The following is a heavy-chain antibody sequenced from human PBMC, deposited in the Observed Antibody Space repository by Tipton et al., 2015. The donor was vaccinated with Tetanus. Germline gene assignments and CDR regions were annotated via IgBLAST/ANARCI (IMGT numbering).Heavy chain of an antibody. CDR3: ARANNDFPKKGPFDY. CDR1: WDSIISHKW. CDR2: IYQTGST. Sequence: TLSLTCDVSWDSIISHKWWSWVRQPPGKGLEWIGEIYQTGSTNYNPSFQSRVSMSVDKSKDQFSLELTSVTAADTAVYYCARANNDFPKKGPFDYWGPGARVTVSS. D-gene: IGHD3-3*01. J-gene: IGHJ4*02. V-gene: IGHV4-4*02.